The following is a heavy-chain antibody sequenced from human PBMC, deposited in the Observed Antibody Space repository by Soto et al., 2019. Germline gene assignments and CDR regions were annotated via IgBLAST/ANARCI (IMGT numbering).Heavy chain of an antibody. V-gene: IGHV4-4*02. CDR3: ARLKSTPNAAFDI. J-gene: IGHJ3*02. D-gene: IGHD2-2*01. CDR2: IQPRGNS. Sequence: QVQLQQSGPGLVKPSGTLSLTCTVSGGAISSRNWWSWVRQTPGKGLERTAEIQPRGNSNYNPSLTSRVTFSVVQSQNRFSLKLRPVAAEDTAIYSCARLKSTPNAAFDIWGQGTMVTVS. CDR1: GGAISSRNW.